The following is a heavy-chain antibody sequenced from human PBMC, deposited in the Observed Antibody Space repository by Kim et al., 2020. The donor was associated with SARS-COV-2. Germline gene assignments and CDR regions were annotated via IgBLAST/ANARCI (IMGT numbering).Heavy chain of an antibody. Sequence: SGPTLVNPTQTLTLTCTVSGFSLSTSGVGVAWIRQPPGKALEWLALIYFNDEKRYSPSLRSRLAITKDTSKNQVVLTMTNMDPVDTATYYCAHRGMEGSGWYFDLWGRGTLVTVSS. J-gene: IGHJ2*01. D-gene: IGHD2-8*01. CDR3: AHRGMEGSGWYFDL. V-gene: IGHV2-5*01. CDR2: IYFNDEK. CDR1: GFSLSTSGVG.